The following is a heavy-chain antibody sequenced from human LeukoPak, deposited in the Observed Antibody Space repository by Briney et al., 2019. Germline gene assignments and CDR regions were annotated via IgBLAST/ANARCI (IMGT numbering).Heavy chain of an antibody. CDR3: ARGASAVAGMRDGYYYGMDV. Sequence: GASVKVSCKASGYTFTGYYMHWVRQAPGQGLEWMGWINPNNGGTNYAQKFQGRVTMTRDTSISTAYMELSRLRSDDTAVYYCARGASAVAGMRDGYYYGMDVWGQGTTVTVSS. V-gene: IGHV1-2*02. J-gene: IGHJ6*02. D-gene: IGHD6-19*01. CDR2: INPNNGGT. CDR1: GYTFTGYY.